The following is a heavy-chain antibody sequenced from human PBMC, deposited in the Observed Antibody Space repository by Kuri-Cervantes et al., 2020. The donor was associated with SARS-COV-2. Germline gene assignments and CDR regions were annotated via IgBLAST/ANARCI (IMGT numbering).Heavy chain of an antibody. D-gene: IGHD5-18*01. Sequence: GESLKISCAASGFTFSSYWMSWVRQAPGKGLEWVANIKQDGSEKYYVDSVKGRFTISRDNAKNSLYLQMNSLRAEDTAVYYCARGQTAMISWFDPWGQGTPVTVSS. V-gene: IGHV3-7*03. J-gene: IGHJ5*02. CDR1: GFTFSSYW. CDR2: IKQDGSEK. CDR3: ARGQTAMISWFDP.